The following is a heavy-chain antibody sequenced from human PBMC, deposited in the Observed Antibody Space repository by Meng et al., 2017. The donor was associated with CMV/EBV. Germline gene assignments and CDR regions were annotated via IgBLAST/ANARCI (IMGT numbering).Heavy chain of an antibody. CDR3: ARDDNQIAGLDY. CDR2: ISSSGSTI. CDR1: GFTFSSYE. D-gene: IGHD6-13*01. J-gene: IGHJ4*02. V-gene: IGHV3-48*03. Sequence: GGSLRLSCAASGFTFSSYEMNWVRQAPGKGLEWVSYISSSGSTIYYADSVKGRFTISRDNAKNSLYLQMNSLRAEDTAVYYCARDDNQIAGLDYWGQGTLVTVSS.